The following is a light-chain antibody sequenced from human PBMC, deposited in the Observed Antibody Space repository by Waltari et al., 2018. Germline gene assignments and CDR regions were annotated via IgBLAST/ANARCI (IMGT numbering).Light chain of an antibody. J-gene: IGKJ2*01. V-gene: IGKV4-1*01. CDR3: QQYYGTPYT. CDR1: QSVFYSSNNKNY. Sequence: DIVMTQFPDSLAVSLGERATINCKSSQSVFYSSNNKNYLTWYQQKPGQPPKPLIYWASTRESGVPDRFSGSGSGTDFTLTISSLQAEDVAVYYCQQYYGTPYTFGQGTKLEIK. CDR2: WAS.